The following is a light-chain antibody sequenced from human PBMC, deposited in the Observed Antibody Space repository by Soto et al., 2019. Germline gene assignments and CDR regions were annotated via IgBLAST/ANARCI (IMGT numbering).Light chain of an antibody. Sequence: QSALTQPPSASGSPGQSVTTSCTGTSSDVGGYNYVSWYQQHPGKAPKLMIYEVSKRPSGVPDRFSGSKSGNTASLTVSGLQAEDEAEYYCSSYAGSNNHVVFGGGTKLTVL. CDR3: SSYAGSNNHVV. CDR1: SSDVGGYNY. J-gene: IGLJ2*01. V-gene: IGLV2-8*01. CDR2: EVS.